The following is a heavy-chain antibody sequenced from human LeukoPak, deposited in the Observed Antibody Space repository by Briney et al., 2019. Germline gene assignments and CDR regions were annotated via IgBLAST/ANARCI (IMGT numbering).Heavy chain of an antibody. Sequence: ASVKVSCKASGYTFTSYGISWVRQAPGQGLEWMGWISAYNGNTNYAQKLQGRVTMTTDTSTSTAYMELRRLRSDDTAVYYCALDDRGSYSFDYWGQGTLVTVSS. V-gene: IGHV1-18*01. CDR2: ISAYNGNT. D-gene: IGHD1-26*01. CDR1: GYTFTSYG. J-gene: IGHJ4*02. CDR3: ALDDRGSYSFDY.